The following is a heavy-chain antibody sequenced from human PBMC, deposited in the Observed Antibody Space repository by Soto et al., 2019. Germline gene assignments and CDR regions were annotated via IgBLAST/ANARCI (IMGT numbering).Heavy chain of an antibody. J-gene: IGHJ6*04. CDR2: INPNGGST. Sequence: QVQLVQSGAEVKKPGASVRVSCKASGYTFTSYYIHWVRQAPGQGLEWMGIINPNGGSTNYAQKLQGRVNMTRDTSTSTVYMDLSSLRSEDTAVYYCARGLFAGDVWGKGTTVTVSS. CDR1: GYTFTSYY. CDR3: ARGLFAGDV. V-gene: IGHV1-46*03.